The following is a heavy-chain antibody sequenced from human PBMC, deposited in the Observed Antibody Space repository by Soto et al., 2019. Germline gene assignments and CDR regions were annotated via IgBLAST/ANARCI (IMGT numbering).Heavy chain of an antibody. Sequence: VGSLRLSCAASWFTVSNTYMTWVRQPPGKGLECVSVIYTAGGTNYADSVKGRFIISRDNSKNTLYLQMNSLRAEDTAVYYCARALPVAKGGFDPWGQGTLVTVSS. J-gene: IGHJ5*02. CDR3: ARALPVAKGGFDP. D-gene: IGHD2-2*01. CDR2: IYTAGGT. CDR1: WFTVSNTY. V-gene: IGHV3-53*01.